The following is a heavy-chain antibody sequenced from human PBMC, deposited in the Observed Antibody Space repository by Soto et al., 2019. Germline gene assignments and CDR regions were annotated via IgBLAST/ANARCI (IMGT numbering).Heavy chain of an antibody. J-gene: IGHJ5*02. D-gene: IGHD6-19*01. CDR3: ARESPVAGTTSGGWFDP. V-gene: IGHV4-59*01. CDR1: GGSISSYY. Sequence: SETLSLTCTVSGGSISSYYWSWIRQPPGKGLEWIGYIYYSGSTNYNPSLKSRVTISVDTSKNQFSLKLSSVTAADTAVYYCARESPVAGTTSGGWFDPWGQGTLVTVSS. CDR2: IYYSGST.